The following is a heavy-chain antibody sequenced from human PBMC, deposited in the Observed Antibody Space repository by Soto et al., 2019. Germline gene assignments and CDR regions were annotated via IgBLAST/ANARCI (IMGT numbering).Heavy chain of an antibody. CDR1: GFTFSSYA. CDR2: ISGSGGST. Sequence: HPGGSLRPSCAASGFTFSSYAMSWVRQAPGKGLEWVSAISGSGGSTYYADSVKGRFTISRNNSKNTLYLQMDSLRAEDTGVYYCAKDLITMIVVALNAFDIWGQGTMVTFSS. CDR3: AKDLITMIVVALNAFDI. D-gene: IGHD3-22*01. J-gene: IGHJ3*02. V-gene: IGHV3-23*01.